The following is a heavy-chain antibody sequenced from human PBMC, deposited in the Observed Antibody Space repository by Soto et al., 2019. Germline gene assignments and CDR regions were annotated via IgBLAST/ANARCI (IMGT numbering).Heavy chain of an antibody. CDR3: ARDWSEYYDILTGYYTYYYYGMDV. D-gene: IGHD3-9*01. CDR1: GFTFSSYW. Sequence: GGSLRLSCAASGFTFSSYWMSWVRQAPGKGLEWVANIKQDGSEKYYVDSVKGRFTISRDDAKNSLYPQMNSLRAEDTAVYYCARDWSEYYDILTGYYTYYYYGMDVWGQGTTVTVSS. CDR2: IKQDGSEK. J-gene: IGHJ6*02. V-gene: IGHV3-7*01.